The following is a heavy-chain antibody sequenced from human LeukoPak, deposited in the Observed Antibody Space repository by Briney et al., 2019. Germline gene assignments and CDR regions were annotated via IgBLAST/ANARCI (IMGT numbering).Heavy chain of an antibody. CDR1: GASINDYY. CDR3: ARHFPRDSSGNDAFDI. D-gene: IGHD3-22*01. CDR2: IYSTGTT. Sequence: PSETLSLTCSVSGASINDYYCSWIRQPPGKGLEWIAFIYSTGTTKYNPSLKGRATISLDTSKNEVSLKVRSVTAADTAVYYCARHFPRDSSGNDAFDIWGLGTLVTVSS. V-gene: IGHV4-59*08. J-gene: IGHJ3*02.